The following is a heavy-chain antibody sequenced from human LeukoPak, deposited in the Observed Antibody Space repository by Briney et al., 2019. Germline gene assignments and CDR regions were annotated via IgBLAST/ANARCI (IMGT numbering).Heavy chain of an antibody. D-gene: IGHD5-18*01. Sequence: ASVKVSCKASGYTFTGYYMHWVRQAPGQGLGWMGWINPNSGGTNYAQKFQGRVTMTRDTSISTAYMELSRLRSDDTAVYYCARDLHPPAYGYDSYWGQGTLVTVSS. J-gene: IGHJ4*02. CDR2: INPNSGGT. V-gene: IGHV1-2*02. CDR3: ARDLHPPAYGYDSY. CDR1: GYTFTGYY.